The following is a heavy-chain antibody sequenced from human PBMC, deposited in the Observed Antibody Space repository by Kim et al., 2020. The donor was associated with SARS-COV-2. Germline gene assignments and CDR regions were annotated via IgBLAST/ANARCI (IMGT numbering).Heavy chain of an antibody. CDR1: GFTFSSYW. J-gene: IGHJ4*02. D-gene: IGHD2-2*01. Sequence: GGSLRLSCAASGFTFSSYWMHWVRQVPGKGLVWVSRINSDGNSISYVDSVKGRFTISRDNAKNTLYLQMNILRVEDTALYYCARAMTMHGGIMGYWGQGTLVTVSS. CDR3: ARAMTMHGGIMGY. V-gene: IGHV3-74*01. CDR2: INSDGNSI.